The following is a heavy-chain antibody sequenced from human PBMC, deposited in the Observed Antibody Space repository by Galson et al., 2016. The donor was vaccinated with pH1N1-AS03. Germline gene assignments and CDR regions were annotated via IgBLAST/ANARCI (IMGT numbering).Heavy chain of an antibody. CDR1: GFTFTSSW. CDR3: VREQGGSDDY. Sequence: SLRLSCAASGFTFTSSWMHWVRQAPGKGLVWVSHINEDGSTTRYADSVRGRFTISRDNAKNTLNLQMNGLRAEDTAVYFCVREQGGSDDYWGQGTLVSVSS. V-gene: IGHV3-74*01. D-gene: IGHD1-26*01. CDR2: INEDGSTT. J-gene: IGHJ4*02.